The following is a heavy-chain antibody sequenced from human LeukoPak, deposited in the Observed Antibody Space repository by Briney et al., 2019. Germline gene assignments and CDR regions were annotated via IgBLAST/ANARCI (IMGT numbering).Heavy chain of an antibody. V-gene: IGHV3-7*01. J-gene: IGHJ5*02. CDR3: ARVEGYYYGSGSYKA. D-gene: IGHD3-10*01. CDR2: IKLDESEK. Sequence: GGSLRLSRAASGFIFSKYWMTWVRQALGKGLEWVGNIKLDESEKQYVESVKGRFTISKDNVKNSLYLQMDSLRAEDTAVYYCARVEGYYYGSGSYKAWGQGTLVTVSS. CDR1: GFIFSKYW.